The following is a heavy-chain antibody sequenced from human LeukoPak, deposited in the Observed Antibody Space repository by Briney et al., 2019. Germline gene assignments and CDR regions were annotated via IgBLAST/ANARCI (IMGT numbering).Heavy chain of an antibody. Sequence: SETLSLTCAVYGGSFSGYYWSWIRQPPGEGLEWIGEIDHSGSTNYNPSLKSRVTISVDTSKNQFSLKLNSVTAADTAVYYCARRLPWTDYYGSGSHPLYWGQGTLVTASS. CDR3: ARRLPWTDYYGSGSHPLY. CDR1: GGSFSGYY. CDR2: IDHSGST. J-gene: IGHJ4*02. D-gene: IGHD3-10*01. V-gene: IGHV4-34*01.